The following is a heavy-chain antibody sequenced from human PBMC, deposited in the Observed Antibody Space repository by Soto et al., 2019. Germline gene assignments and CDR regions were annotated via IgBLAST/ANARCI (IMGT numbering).Heavy chain of an antibody. CDR3: ATTTAVIVAQGPMDV. V-gene: IGHV1-69-2*01. Sequence: EVQLVQSGAKVKKPGATVKISCKVSGFKFIDYYLYWVQQAPGKALEWMGRVDPEDGETVYSEKFQGRLTITADTSRDIAHMELSGLRSEDTAVYFCATTTAVIVAQGPMDVWGQGTTVIVSS. CDR1: GFKFIDYY. J-gene: IGHJ6*02. CDR2: VDPEDGET. D-gene: IGHD2-21*01.